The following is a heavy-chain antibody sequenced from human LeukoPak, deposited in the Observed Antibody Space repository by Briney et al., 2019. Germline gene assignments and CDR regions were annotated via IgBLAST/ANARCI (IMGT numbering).Heavy chain of an antibody. CDR2: IYYSGST. D-gene: IGHD2-21*01. CDR3: ARQVVIAIPPPDYYYYYMDV. V-gene: IGHV4-59*01. CDR1: GGSISSYY. J-gene: IGHJ6*03. Sequence: PSETLSLTCTVSGGSISSYYWSWIRQPPGKGLEWIGYIYYSGSTNYNPSLKSRVTISVDTSKNQFSLKLSSVTAADTAVYYCARQVVIAIPPPDYYYYYMDVWGKGTTVTVSS.